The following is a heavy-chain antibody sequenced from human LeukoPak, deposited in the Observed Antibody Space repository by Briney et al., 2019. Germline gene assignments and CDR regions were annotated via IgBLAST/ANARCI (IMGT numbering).Heavy chain of an antibody. Sequence: PSETLSLTCTVSVDSISNYYWNWIRQSPGKGLEWIGSIYHSGTTIYNPSLESRVTISVDRSKNQFSLILTSVTAADTAVYYCARERRGYSGYYSYYYMDVWGKGTTVTVAS. CDR1: VDSISNYY. CDR3: ARERRGYSGYYSYYYMDV. V-gene: IGHV4-59*01. D-gene: IGHD5-12*01. CDR2: IYHSGTT. J-gene: IGHJ6*03.